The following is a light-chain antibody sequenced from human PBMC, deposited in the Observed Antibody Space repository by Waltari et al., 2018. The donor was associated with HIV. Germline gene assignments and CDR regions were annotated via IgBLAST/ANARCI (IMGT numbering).Light chain of an antibody. V-gene: IGLV3-25*03. CDR3: QSADSSGTYVV. CDR1: ALPKQY. CDR2: KDS. J-gene: IGLJ3*02. Sequence: QPPSVSVSPGQTARITCSGDALPKQYAYWYRQRPGQAPVLVIYKDSERPSWIPERLSGSSSGTTVTLTIIGVQAEDEADYYCQSADSSGTYVVFGGGTKLTVL.